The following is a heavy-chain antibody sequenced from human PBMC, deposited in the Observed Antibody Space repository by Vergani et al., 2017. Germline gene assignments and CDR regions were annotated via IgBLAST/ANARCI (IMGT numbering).Heavy chain of an antibody. CDR3: AKTHDFSSLYSSYNWFDP. V-gene: IGHV5-51*03. CDR1: GYSITNYW. J-gene: IGHJ5*02. Sequence: EVQLVQSGAEVKKPGESLKISCQCSGYSITNYWIAWVRQRPGKGLEWMGIIYAGYSDVGYSPSFQCQVTMSVDKSLSTAYQQWSSLKASDTATYYCAKTHDFSSLYSSYNWFDPWVQGTQVTVSS. D-gene: IGHD3-3*01. CDR2: IYAGYSDV.